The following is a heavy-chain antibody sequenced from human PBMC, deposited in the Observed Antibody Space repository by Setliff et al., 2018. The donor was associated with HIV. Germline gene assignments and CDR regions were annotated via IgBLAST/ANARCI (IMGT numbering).Heavy chain of an antibody. CDR3: VRERRWLQEYYYYMDV. D-gene: IGHD3-16*01. CDR1: GASMNSYY. V-gene: IGHV4-4*07. CDR2: IYVNGKA. Sequence: SETLSLTCNISGASMNSYYWSWVRQSAGQELEWIGRIYVNGKANYNPSLKSRVTMSVGKSKSQFSLRLRSVTAADTAVYYWVRERRWLQEYYYYMDVWGNGTTVTVSS. J-gene: IGHJ6*04.